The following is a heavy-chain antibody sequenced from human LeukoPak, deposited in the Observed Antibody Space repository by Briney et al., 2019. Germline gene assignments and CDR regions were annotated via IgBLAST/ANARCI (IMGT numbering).Heavy chain of an antibody. Sequence: SETLSLTCTVSGGSISSSSYYWGWIRQPPGKGLEWIGSIYYSGSTYYNPSLKSRVTISVGTSKNQFSLKLSSVTAADTAVYYCAREDGYIRGLYDYWGQGTLVTVSS. CDR1: GGSISSSSYY. V-gene: IGHV4-39*07. D-gene: IGHD3-10*02. J-gene: IGHJ4*02. CDR3: AREDGYIRGLYDY. CDR2: IYYSGST.